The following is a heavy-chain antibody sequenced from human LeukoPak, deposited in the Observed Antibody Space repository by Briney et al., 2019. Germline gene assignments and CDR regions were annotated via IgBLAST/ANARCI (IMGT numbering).Heavy chain of an antibody. CDR1: GFTFSSYS. D-gene: IGHD3-3*01. Sequence: AGGSLRLSCAASGFTFSSYSMNWVRQAPGKGLEWVSSISSSSSYIYYADSVKGRFTISRDNAKNSLYLQMNSLRAEDTAVYYCARDPEWLLWKGLDYWGQGTLVTVSS. CDR3: ARDPEWLLWKGLDY. J-gene: IGHJ4*02. CDR2: ISSSSSYI. V-gene: IGHV3-21*01.